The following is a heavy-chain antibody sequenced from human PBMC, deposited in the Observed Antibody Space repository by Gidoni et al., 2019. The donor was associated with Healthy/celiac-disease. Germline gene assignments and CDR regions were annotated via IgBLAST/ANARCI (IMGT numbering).Heavy chain of an antibody. Sequence: EVQLLESGGGLVQPGGSLRLYCAASGFTFISYAMSGVRQAPGKGLEWVSAISGSGGSTYYGDSVKGRFTISRDNSKNTLYLQMNSLRAEDTAVYYCAKGAVAGTSDYWGQGTLVTVSS. CDR1: GFTFISYA. D-gene: IGHD6-19*01. CDR3: AKGAVAGTSDY. V-gene: IGHV3-23*01. J-gene: IGHJ4*02. CDR2: ISGSGGST.